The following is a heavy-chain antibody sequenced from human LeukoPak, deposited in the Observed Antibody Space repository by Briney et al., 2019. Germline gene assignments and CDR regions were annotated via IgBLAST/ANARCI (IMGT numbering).Heavy chain of an antibody. CDR1: GYTFTGYY. CDR3: ARDGMVRGWTPSGNYYYMDV. J-gene: IGHJ6*03. Sequence: ASVKVSCKASGYTFTGYYMHWVRQAPGQGLEWMGIINPSGGSTSYAQKFQGRVTMTRDMSTSTDYMELSSLRSEDTAVYYCARDGMVRGWTPSGNYYYMDVWGKGTTVTISS. V-gene: IGHV1-46*01. CDR2: INPSGGST. D-gene: IGHD3-10*01.